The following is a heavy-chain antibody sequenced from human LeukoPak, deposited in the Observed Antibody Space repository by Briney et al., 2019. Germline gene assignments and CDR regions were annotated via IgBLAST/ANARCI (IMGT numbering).Heavy chain of an antibody. CDR3: ARHTRHDFWSGYPAYLDY. V-gene: IGHV4-39*01. J-gene: IGHJ4*02. CDR1: GGSISSSSYY. Sequence: SETLSLTCTVSGGSISSSSYYWSWIRQPPGKGLEWIGSIYYSGSTYYNPSLKSRVTISVDTSKNQFSLKLSSVTAADTAVYYCARHTRHDFWSGYPAYLDYWGQGTLVTVSS. CDR2: IYYSGST. D-gene: IGHD3-3*01.